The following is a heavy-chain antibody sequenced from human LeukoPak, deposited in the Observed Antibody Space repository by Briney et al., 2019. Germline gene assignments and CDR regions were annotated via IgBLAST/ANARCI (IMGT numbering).Heavy chain of an antibody. J-gene: IGHJ4*02. CDR1: GYAFTGYY. CDR2: INPNSGGT. D-gene: IGHD6-6*01. V-gene: IGHV1-2*02. CDR3: ARVLEDSSSWEY. Sequence: ASVKVSCKASGYAFTGYYMHWVRQAPGQGLEWMGWINPNSGGTNYAQKFQGRVTMTRDTSISTAYMELSRLRSDDTAVYYCARVLEDSSSWEYWGQGTLVTVSS.